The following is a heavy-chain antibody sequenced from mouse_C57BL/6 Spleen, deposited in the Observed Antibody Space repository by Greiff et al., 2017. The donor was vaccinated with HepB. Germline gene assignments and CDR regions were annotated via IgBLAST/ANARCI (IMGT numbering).Heavy chain of an antibody. J-gene: IGHJ3*01. V-gene: IGHV1-42*01. CDR2: INPSTGGT. CDR3: ARRDYDYETY. Sequence: VQLQQSGPELVKPGASVKISCKASGYSFTGYYMNWVKQSPEKSLEWIGEINPSTGGTTYNQKFKAKATLTVDKSSSTAYMQLKSPTSEDSAVYYCARRDYDYETYWGQGTLVTVSA. CDR1: GYSFTGYY. D-gene: IGHD2-4*01.